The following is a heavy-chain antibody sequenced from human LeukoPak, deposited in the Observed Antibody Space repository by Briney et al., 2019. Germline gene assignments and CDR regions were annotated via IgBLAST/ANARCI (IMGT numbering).Heavy chain of an antibody. CDR3: ATGITMIVVVNY. D-gene: IGHD3-22*01. Sequence: SETLSLTCTVSGGSISSSSYYWGWIRQPPGKGLERIGSIYYSGSTYYNPSLKSRVTISVDTSKNQFSLKLSSVTAADTAVYYCATGITMIVVVNYWGQGTLVTVSS. CDR2: IYYSGST. J-gene: IGHJ4*02. CDR1: GGSISSSSYY. V-gene: IGHV4-39*01.